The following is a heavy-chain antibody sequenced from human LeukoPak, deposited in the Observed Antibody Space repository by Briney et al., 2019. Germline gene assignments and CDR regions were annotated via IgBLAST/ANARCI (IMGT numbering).Heavy chain of an antibody. CDR2: IYHSGST. D-gene: IGHD3-16*01. CDR1: GYSISSGYY. V-gene: IGHV4-38-2*02. J-gene: IGHJ2*01. Sequence: PSETLSLTRTVSGYSISSGYYWGWIRQPPGKGLEWIGSIYHSGSTYYNPSLKSRVTISVDTSKNQFSLKLSSVTAADTAVYYCARPAGLRFLYWYFDLWGRGTLVTVSS. CDR3: ARPAGLRFLYWYFDL.